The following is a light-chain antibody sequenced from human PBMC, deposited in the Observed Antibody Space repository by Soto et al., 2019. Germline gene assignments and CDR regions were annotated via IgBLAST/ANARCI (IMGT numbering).Light chain of an antibody. CDR3: QQYGSSGT. J-gene: IGKJ1*01. V-gene: IGKV1-5*01. Sequence: GDRVTITCRASESIRTWLAWYQHKPGKAPKFLIYDASSLESGVPSRFSGSGSGTDFTLTISRLEPEDFAVYYCQQYGSSGTFGQGTKVDIK. CDR2: DAS. CDR1: ESIRTW.